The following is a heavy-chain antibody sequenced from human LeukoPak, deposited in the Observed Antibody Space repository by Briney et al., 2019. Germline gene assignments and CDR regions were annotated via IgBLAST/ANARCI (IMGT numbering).Heavy chain of an antibody. CDR3: AKDRVIVAAAGVDAFDI. J-gene: IGHJ3*02. D-gene: IGHD6-13*01. Sequence: GGSLRLSCAASGFTFSSYGMHWVRQAPGKGLEWVAFIRYDGSNKYYADSVKGRFTISRDNSKNTLYLQMNSLRAEDTAVYYCAKDRVIVAAAGVDAFDIWGQGTMVTVSS. CDR1: GFTFSSYG. V-gene: IGHV3-30*02. CDR2: IRYDGSNK.